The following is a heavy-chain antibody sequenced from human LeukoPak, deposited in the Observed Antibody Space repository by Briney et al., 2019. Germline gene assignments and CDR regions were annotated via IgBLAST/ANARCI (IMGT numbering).Heavy chain of an antibody. CDR1: GFTFSSYT. D-gene: IGHD6-25*01. J-gene: IGHJ6*03. Sequence: GGSLRLPCAASGFTFSSYTMNWVRQPPGKGLEGVSNIGTSSTTIYYADSVKGRFTISRDNAKNSLYLQMNSLRAEDTAVYYCARFAAGGSYYYYMDVWGKGTTVTVSS. CDR3: ARFAAGGSYYYYMDV. V-gene: IGHV3-48*01. CDR2: IGTSSTTI.